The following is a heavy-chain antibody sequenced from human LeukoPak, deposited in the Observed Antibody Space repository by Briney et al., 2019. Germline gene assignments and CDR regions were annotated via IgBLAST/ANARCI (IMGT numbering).Heavy chain of an antibody. V-gene: IGHV1-8*01. Sequence: ASVKVSCKASGYTFTSYDINWVRQATGQGLEWMGWMNPNSGNTGYAQKFQGRVTMTRNTSISTAYMELSSLRSEDTAVYYCASEGNRRIAAGSGCFDIWGQGTMVTVSS. CDR1: GYTFTSYD. CDR2: MNPNSGNT. D-gene: IGHD6-13*01. J-gene: IGHJ3*02. CDR3: ASEGNRRIAAGSGCFDI.